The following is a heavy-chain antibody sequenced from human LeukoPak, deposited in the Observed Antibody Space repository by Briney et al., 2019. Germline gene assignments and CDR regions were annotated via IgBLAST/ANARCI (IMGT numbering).Heavy chain of an antibody. J-gene: IGHJ3*02. D-gene: IGHD6-6*01. V-gene: IGHV3-48*02. CDR1: GSTLSTYT. CDR3: AREYSSSSGRAFDI. Sequence: GGSLRLSCAASGSTLSTYTMNWVRQAPGKGLQWFSYISSSSSTIYYADSVKGRFTISRDNAKNSLYLQMNSLRDEDTAVYYCAREYSSSSGRAFDIWGQGTMVTVSS. CDR2: ISSSSSTI.